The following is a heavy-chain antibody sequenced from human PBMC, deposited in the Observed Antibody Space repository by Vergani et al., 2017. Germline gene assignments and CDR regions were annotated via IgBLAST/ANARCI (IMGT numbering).Heavy chain of an antibody. CDR3: VRDAINYDVLTGYYIGLDS. CDR2: IYYSGST. Sequence: QVQLQESGPGLVKPSQTLSLTCTVSGGSISSGDYYWSWIRQPPGKGLEWIGYIYYSGSTYYNPSLKSRVTISVDTSKNQFSLKLSSVTAADTAVYYCVRDAINYDVLTGYYIGLDSWGQGTLVTVSS. CDR1: GGSISSGDYY. D-gene: IGHD3-9*01. J-gene: IGHJ4*02. V-gene: IGHV4-30-4*08.